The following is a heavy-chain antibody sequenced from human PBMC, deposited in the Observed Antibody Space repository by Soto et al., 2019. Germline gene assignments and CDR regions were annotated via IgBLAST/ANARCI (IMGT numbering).Heavy chain of an antibody. J-gene: IGHJ4*02. V-gene: IGHV1-18*01. CDR1: GYTFASYH. D-gene: IGHD6-19*01. CDR2: ISPFNGNT. CDR3: ARENPTVAYDY. Sequence: ASVKVSCKATGYTFASYHIGWVGQAPGQGLEWMGWISPFNGNTNYAQNLQGRVTMTTDTSTTTAYMELRSLRSDDTAMYYCARENPTVAYDYWGQGTLVTVSS.